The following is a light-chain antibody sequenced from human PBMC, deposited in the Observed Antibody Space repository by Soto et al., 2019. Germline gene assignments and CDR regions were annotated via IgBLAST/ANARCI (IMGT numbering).Light chain of an antibody. Sequence: DIQMTQSPPTLSASVGDRVTISCRASQTISSWLAWYQQKPGEAPKLLIYKASTLKSGVPSRFSGSGSGTEFTLTISSLQPDDFATYYCQHYNSYSEAFGQGTKVDIK. CDR1: QTISSW. CDR3: QHYNSYSEA. V-gene: IGKV1-5*03. J-gene: IGKJ1*01. CDR2: KAS.